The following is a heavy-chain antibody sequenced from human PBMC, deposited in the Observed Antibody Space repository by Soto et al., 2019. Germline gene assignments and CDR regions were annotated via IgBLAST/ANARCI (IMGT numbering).Heavy chain of an antibody. CDR1: GYSFTSLD. D-gene: IGHD1-26*01. CDR2: INPNSGGT. Sequence: ASVKVSCKASGYSFTSLDINWVRQTAGQRLEWMGWINPNSGGTNYAQKFQGRVTMTRDTSISTAYMELSRLRSDDTAVYYCARGVSAGVDYWGQGTLVTVSS. J-gene: IGHJ4*02. V-gene: IGHV1-2*02. CDR3: ARGVSAGVDY.